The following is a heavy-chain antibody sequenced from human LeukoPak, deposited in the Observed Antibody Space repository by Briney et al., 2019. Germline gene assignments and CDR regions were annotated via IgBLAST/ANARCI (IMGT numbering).Heavy chain of an antibody. J-gene: IGHJ6*02. CDR1: GFTFSTYW. CDR2: IREDGSEK. V-gene: IGHV3-7*01. Sequence: GGSLRLSCAASGFTFSTYWMHWVRQAPGKGLEWVANIREDGSEKYYVDSVKGRFTISRDNAKNSLYLQMDSLRAEDTAVYYCGRSMDVWGQGTTVTVSS. CDR3: GRSMDV.